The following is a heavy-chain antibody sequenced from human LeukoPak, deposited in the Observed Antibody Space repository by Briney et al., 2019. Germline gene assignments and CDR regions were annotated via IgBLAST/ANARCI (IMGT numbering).Heavy chain of an antibody. V-gene: IGHV1-18*01. Sequence: ASVKVSCKASGYTFTSYGISWVRQAPGQGLEWMGWISAYNGNTNYAQKLQGRVTMTTDTSTSTAYMELRSLRSDDTAVYYCARDQPNPPYCYDSSGSTPHFDYWGQGTLVTVSS. CDR1: GYTFTSYG. J-gene: IGHJ4*02. CDR3: ARDQPNPPYCYDSSGSTPHFDY. D-gene: IGHD3-22*01. CDR2: ISAYNGNT.